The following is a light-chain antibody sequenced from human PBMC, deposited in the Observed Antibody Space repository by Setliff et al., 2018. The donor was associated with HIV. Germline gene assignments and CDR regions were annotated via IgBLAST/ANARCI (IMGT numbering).Light chain of an antibody. J-gene: IGLJ1*01. CDR3: QSYDQTLREV. CDR2: GDT. CDR1: NSNIGAGYD. V-gene: IGLV1-40*01. Sequence: QSVLTQPPSVSGAPGQRVNISCTGSNSNIGAGYDVHWYQQLPGAAPKVLIYGDTNRPSGVPHRFSASKSDISASLAITGLQPDDEADYYCQSYDQTLREVFGTGTKVTVL.